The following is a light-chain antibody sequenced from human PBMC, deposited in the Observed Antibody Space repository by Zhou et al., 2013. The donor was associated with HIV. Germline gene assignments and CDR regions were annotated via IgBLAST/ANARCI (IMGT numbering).Light chain of an antibody. CDR1: QSISGY. CDR3: QQSYSVPPT. Sequence: DIQMTQSPSSLSASVGDTVTITCRASQSISGYLNWYQQKPGKAPMLLIYAASSLQSGVPSRFSGSGSVTDFTLTINSLQPEDFATYFCQQSYSVPPTFGQGTKLEI. CDR2: AAS. J-gene: IGKJ2*01. V-gene: IGKV1-39*01.